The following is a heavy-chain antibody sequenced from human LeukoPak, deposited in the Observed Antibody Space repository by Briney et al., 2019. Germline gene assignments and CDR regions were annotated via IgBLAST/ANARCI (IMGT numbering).Heavy chain of an antibody. Sequence: QPGGSLRLSCAASGFTFSSYAMSWVRQAPGKGLEWVSVIYSGGSTYYADSVKGRFTISRDNSKNTLYLQMNSLRAEDTAVYYCARGYSMVPVYWGQGTLVTVSS. J-gene: IGHJ4*02. CDR2: IYSGGST. CDR1: GFTFSSYA. CDR3: ARGYSMVPVY. D-gene: IGHD3-10*01. V-gene: IGHV3-53*01.